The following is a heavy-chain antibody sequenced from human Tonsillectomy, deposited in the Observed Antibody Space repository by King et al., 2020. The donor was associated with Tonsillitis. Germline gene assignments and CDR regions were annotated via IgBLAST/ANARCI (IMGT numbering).Heavy chain of an antibody. CDR1: GYIFTNYW. CDR2: MYPGDSDT. CDR3: ASAYSSSEYFQY. D-gene: IGHD3-22*01. V-gene: IGHV5-51*03. Sequence: QLVQSGAEVKKPGASLKISCKGSGYIFTNYWIGWVRQMPGKGLEWMGLMYPGDSDTRYSPSFQGQVTISADKSISTAYLQWSSLKASDTAMYYCASAYSSSEYFQYWGQGTLVTVSS. J-gene: IGHJ1*01.